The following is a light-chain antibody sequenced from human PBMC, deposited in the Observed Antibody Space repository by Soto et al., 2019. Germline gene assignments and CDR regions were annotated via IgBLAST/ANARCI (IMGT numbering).Light chain of an antibody. CDR1: QSVSSN. CDR3: QQYNNWPWT. Sequence: EIVMTQSPATLSVSPGERATLSCRASQSVSSNLAWYQQKPGQAPRLLIHGASTRATGFPARFSGSGSGTDFTLTISSLQSKDIAIYYCQQYNNWPWTFGQGTKVDIK. V-gene: IGKV3-15*01. J-gene: IGKJ1*01. CDR2: GAS.